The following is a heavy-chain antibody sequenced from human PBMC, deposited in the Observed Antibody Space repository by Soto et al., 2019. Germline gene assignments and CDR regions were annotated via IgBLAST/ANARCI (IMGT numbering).Heavy chain of an antibody. V-gene: IGHV3-33*08. CDR1: GFTFSNAW. Sequence: PGGSLRLSCAASGFTFSNAWMNWVRQAPGKGLEWVAVIWYDGSNKYYADSVKGRFTISRDNSKNTLYLQMNSLRAEDTAVYYCAREGQQLVRGTYYYFDYWGQGTLVTVSS. J-gene: IGHJ4*02. D-gene: IGHD6-13*01. CDR2: IWYDGSNK. CDR3: AREGQQLVRGTYYYFDY.